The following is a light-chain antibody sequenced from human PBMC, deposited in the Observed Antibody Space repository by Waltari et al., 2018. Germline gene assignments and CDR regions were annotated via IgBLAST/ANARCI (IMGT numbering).Light chain of an antibody. CDR1: NIGSKS. V-gene: IGLV3-21*04. Sequence: SYVVIQSPSVSVAPGETARITWGGDNIGSKSEHWYQQRPGQAPVLFISYDRDRHSGIPERFSGSNSGNTATLTISWVEADDEADYDCLVWHSTTDHHGVFGGGTKLTVL. CDR2: YDR. J-gene: IGLJ2*01. CDR3: LVWHSTTDHHGV.